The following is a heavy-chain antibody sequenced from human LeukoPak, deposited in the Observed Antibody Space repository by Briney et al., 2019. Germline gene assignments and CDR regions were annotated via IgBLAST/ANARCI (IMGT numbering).Heavy chain of an antibody. CDR1: GGTFSSYA. D-gene: IGHD3-9*01. J-gene: IGHJ6*04. V-gene: IGHV1-69*13. Sequence: ASVKVSCKASGGTFSSYAISWVRQAPGQGLEWMGGIIPILGTANYAQKFQGRVTITADESTSTAYMELSSLRSEDTAVYYCARAIYDILTGYYFPYYYGMDVWGKGTTVTVSS. CDR3: ARAIYDILTGYYFPYYYGMDV. CDR2: IIPILGTA.